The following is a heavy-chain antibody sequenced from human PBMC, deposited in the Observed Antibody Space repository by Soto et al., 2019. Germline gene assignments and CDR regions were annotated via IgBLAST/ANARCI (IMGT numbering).Heavy chain of an antibody. V-gene: IGHV1-18*01. CDR3: ARGPTDYYDNSANYFLDY. J-gene: IGHJ4*02. Sequence: QVQLVQSGAEVKKPGASVKVSCKASGYTFITYGVSWVRQAPGQGLDWLGWISTYNGNTRYAERLQGRVTMTTDTTTNTAYMELRNLRSDDTAVCYCARGPTDYYDNSANYFLDYWGQGTLVTVSS. D-gene: IGHD3-22*01. CDR1: GYTFITYG. CDR2: ISTYNGNT.